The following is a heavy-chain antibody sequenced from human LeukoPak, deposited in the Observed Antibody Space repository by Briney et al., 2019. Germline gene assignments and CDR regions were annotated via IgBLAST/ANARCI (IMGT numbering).Heavy chain of an antibody. D-gene: IGHD6-13*01. CDR2: IDTAGNT. J-gene: IGHJ4*02. CDR3: ARAKMPGIQTAGRVNYFEF. Sequence: GGSLRLSCAASEFTFRNYDMHWVRQATGKGLEWVSTIDTAGNTWYPDSVKGRFTISRENAKNSLTLQMNSLRVGDTAVYYCARAKMPGIQTAGRVNYFEFWGQGTLVTVSS. V-gene: IGHV3-13*01. CDR1: EFTFRNYD.